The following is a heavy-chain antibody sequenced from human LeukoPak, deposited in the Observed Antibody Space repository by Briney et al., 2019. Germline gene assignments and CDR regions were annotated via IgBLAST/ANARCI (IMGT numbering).Heavy chain of an antibody. V-gene: IGHV4-28*03. CDR3: ARARSAAGNFDY. CDR2: IYHSGST. J-gene: IGHJ4*02. Sequence: SDTLSLTCAVSGYSISSSNWWGWIRQPPGKGLEWIGYIYHSGSTYYNPSLKSRVTMSVDMSKNQFSLKVNSVTAVDTAVYYCARARSAAGNFDYWGQGTLVTVSS. CDR1: GYSISSSNW. D-gene: IGHD6-13*01.